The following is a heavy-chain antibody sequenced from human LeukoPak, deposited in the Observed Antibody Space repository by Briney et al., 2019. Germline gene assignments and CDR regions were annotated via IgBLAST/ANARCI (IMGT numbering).Heavy chain of an antibody. J-gene: IGHJ4*02. Sequence: GGSLRLSCAASGFTFSSYWMHWVRQAPGKGLVWVSRINGDGSSTNYADSGKGRFTISRDNAKNTLYLKLNSLRAEDTDVYYCARSPGQCSGGSCATGYWGQGTLVTVSS. CDR3: ARSPGQCSGGSCATGY. D-gene: IGHD2-15*01. CDR2: INGDGSST. V-gene: IGHV3-74*01. CDR1: GFTFSSYW.